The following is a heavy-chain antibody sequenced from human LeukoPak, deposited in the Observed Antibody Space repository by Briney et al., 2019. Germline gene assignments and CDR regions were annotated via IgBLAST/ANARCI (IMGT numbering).Heavy chain of an antibody. CDR2: IIPIFGTA. V-gene: IGHV1-69*06. Sequence: ASVKVSCKASGGTFSSYAISWVRQAPGQGLEWMGGIIPIFGTANYAQKFQGRVTITADKSTSTAYMELSSLRSEDTAVYYCARGPYSSSWDYYYYMDVWGKGTTVTVSS. J-gene: IGHJ6*03. CDR3: ARGPYSSSWDYYYYMDV. CDR1: GGTFSSYA. D-gene: IGHD6-13*01.